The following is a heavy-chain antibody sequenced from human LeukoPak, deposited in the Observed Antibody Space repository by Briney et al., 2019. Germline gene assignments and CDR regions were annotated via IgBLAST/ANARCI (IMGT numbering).Heavy chain of an antibody. J-gene: IGHJ5*02. V-gene: IGHV3-21*01. Sequence: PGRSLRHACAASGFTFSNYAMHWVRQAPRRGLEWVSSITSSSSYIYYGDSVKGRFTISRDNAKNSLYLQMNSLRAEDTAVYYCARAKWVGTTDNWFDPWGQGTLVTVSS. D-gene: IGHD1-1*01. CDR2: ITSSSSYI. CDR3: ARAKWVGTTDNWFDP. CDR1: GFTFSNYA.